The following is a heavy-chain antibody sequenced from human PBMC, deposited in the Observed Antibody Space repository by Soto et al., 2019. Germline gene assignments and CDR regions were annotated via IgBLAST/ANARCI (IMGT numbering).Heavy chain of an antibody. CDR2: MYYSGST. Sequence: TLSLTCTVSGGSISSGGYYWSWIRQHPVKGLEWIGYMYYSGSTYYNPSLKSLVTISVDTSKNQFSLKLSSVTAADTAVYYCARWGVIVVVPAAMGYFDYWGQGTLATVSS. D-gene: IGHD2-2*01. V-gene: IGHV4-31*01. CDR3: ARWGVIVVVPAAMGYFDY. J-gene: IGHJ4*02. CDR1: GGSISSGGYY.